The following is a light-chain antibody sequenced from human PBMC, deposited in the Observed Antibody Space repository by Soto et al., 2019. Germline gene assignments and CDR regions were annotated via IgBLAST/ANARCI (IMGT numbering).Light chain of an antibody. V-gene: IGKV3-15*01. CDR1: QSVGSN. CDR3: QQHYNSPQDT. J-gene: IGKJ2*01. Sequence: EIVMTQSPATLSVSPGERVILSCRASQSVGSNLAWYQQKPGQAPRLLIYGASTRATDIPARFSGRGSGTEFTLTITSLQSEDFAVYYCQQHYNSPQDTFGQGTKLEI. CDR2: GAS.